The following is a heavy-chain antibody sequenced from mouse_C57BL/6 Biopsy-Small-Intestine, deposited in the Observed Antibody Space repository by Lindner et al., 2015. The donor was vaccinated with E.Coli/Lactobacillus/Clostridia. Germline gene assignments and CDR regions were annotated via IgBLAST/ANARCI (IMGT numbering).Heavy chain of an antibody. CDR1: GYSITSDY. D-gene: IGHD1-1*01. Sequence: QLQESGPGLANLTQTLSLACSVTGYSITSDYWNWIRKFPGNKLEYMGYISYSGSTYYNPSLKSRISITRDTSKNQYYLQLNSVTTEDTATYYCARYSRYGSSPLYWYFDVWGTGTTVTVSS. CDR2: ISYSGST. V-gene: IGHV3-8*01. J-gene: IGHJ1*03. CDR3: ARYSRYGSSPLYWYFDV.